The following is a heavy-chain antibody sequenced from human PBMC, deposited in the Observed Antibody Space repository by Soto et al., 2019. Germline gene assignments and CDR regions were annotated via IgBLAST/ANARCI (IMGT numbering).Heavy chain of an antibody. Sequence: QVQLVQSGAEVKKPGSSVKVSCKASGGTFSSYAISWVRQAPGQGLEWMGGIIPIFGTANYAQKFQGRVTITGDESTSTAYMELSSLRSEDTAVYYCARVVSGYDIFTGSKNPLYYYYGMDVWGQGTTVTVSS. CDR3: ARVVSGYDIFTGSKNPLYYYYGMDV. CDR1: GGTFSSYA. V-gene: IGHV1-69*01. CDR2: IIPIFGTA. D-gene: IGHD3-9*01. J-gene: IGHJ6*02.